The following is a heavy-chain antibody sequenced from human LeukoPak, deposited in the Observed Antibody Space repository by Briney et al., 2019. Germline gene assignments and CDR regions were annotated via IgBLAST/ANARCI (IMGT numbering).Heavy chain of an antibody. V-gene: IGHV4-39*01. CDR3: ARRRYYDGSGYLE. D-gene: IGHD3-22*01. CDR2: IYYSGRT. Sequence: SSETLSLTCSVSGDSVSRSDSYWDWIRQPPGKGLEWIGTIYYSGRTYYSPSLTSRVTMSVDPSNNQFSLNLRSVTAADTALYYCARRRYYDGSGYLEWGQGTLLSVSS. CDR1: GDSVSRSDSY. J-gene: IGHJ1*01.